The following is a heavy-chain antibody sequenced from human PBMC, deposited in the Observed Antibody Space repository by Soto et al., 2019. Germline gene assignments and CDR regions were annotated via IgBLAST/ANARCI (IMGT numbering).Heavy chain of an antibody. J-gene: IGHJ6*02. CDR2: IDYTEST. CDR1: GGSISTYY. V-gene: IGHV4-59*01. Sequence: QVQLQESGPGLVKPSETLSLTCTVSGGSISTYYWSWIRQPPGKGLEWIGNIDYTESTNYNPSLKSRVTMSLDTSKNQFSLRPRSVTAADTALYYCARTALRSLYYGMDVWGQGTTVTVSS. CDR3: ARTALRSLYYGMDV. D-gene: IGHD2-21*02.